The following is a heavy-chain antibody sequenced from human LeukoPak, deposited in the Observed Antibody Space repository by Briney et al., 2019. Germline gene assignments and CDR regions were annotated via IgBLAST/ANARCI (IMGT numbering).Heavy chain of an antibody. CDR1: GFTFSSYS. J-gene: IGHJ3*02. CDR2: TSSSSSYI. D-gene: IGHD3-22*01. Sequence: GGSLRLSCAASGFTFSSYSINWVRQAPGKGLEWVSSTSSSSSYIYYADSVKGRFTISRDNAKNSLYLQMNSLRAEDTAVYYCARDLLYYYDSSPRAFDIWGQGTMVTVSS. CDR3: ARDLLYYYDSSPRAFDI. V-gene: IGHV3-21*01.